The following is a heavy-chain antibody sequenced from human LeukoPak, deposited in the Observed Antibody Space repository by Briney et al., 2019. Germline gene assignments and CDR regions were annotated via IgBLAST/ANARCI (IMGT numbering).Heavy chain of an antibody. V-gene: IGHV1-2*02. CDR1: GYSFTGHY. CDR2: INPKSGGT. CDR3: ATSLNYGDNGESTNYNWFDP. J-gene: IGHJ5*02. D-gene: IGHD4/OR15-4a*01. Sequence: GASVKVSCKASGYSFTGHYMHWVRQAPGQGLEWMGWINPKSGGTNYAQKFQGRVTMTTDTSTSTAYMELRSLRSDDTALYYCATSLNYGDNGESTNYNWFDPWGQGTLVTVSS.